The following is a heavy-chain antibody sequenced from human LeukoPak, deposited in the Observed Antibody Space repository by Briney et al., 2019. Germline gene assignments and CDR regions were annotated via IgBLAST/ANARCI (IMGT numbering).Heavy chain of an antibody. Sequence: SETLSLTCNVSPGSITGYYFTWIRQPPGKGLEWIGHIFYSGTTKYSPSLKSRLTMSLDTSKNQVSLRLTSVTAADTAVYYCARDSGGPYYYYYGMDVWGRGTTVTVSS. J-gene: IGHJ6*02. CDR3: ARDSGGPYYYYYGMDV. D-gene: IGHD1-1*01. V-gene: IGHV4-59*01. CDR2: IFYSGTT. CDR1: PGSITGYY.